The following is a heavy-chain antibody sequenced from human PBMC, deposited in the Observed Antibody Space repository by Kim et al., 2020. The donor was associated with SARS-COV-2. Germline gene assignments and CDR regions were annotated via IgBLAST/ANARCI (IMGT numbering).Heavy chain of an antibody. V-gene: IGHV4-34*01. J-gene: IGHJ5*02. CDR3: ARRRTTHFVVVPVYNWFDP. D-gene: IGHD2-2*01. CDR1: GGSFSGYY. CDR2: INHSGST. Sequence: SETLSLTCAVYGGSFSGYYWSWIRQPPGKGLEWIGEINHSGSTNYNPSLKSRVTISVDTSKNQFSLKLSSVTAADTAVYYCARRRTTHFVVVPVYNWFDP.